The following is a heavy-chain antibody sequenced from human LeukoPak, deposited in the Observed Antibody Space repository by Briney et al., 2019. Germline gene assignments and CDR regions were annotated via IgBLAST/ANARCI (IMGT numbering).Heavy chain of an antibody. J-gene: IGHJ5*02. D-gene: IGHD3-22*01. V-gene: IGHV4-34*01. Sequence: PSETLSLTCAVYGGSFSGYYWSWIRQPPGKGLEWIGEINHSGSTNYNPSLKSRVTISVDTSKNQFSLKLSSVTAADTAVYYCARDFRNYYDSSGYYIWFDPWGQGTLVTVSS. CDR1: GGSFSGYY. CDR2: INHSGST. CDR3: ARDFRNYYDSSGYYIWFDP.